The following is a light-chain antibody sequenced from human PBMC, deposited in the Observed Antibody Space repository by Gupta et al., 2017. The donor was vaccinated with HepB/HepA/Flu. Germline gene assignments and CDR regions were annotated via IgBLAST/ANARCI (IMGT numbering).Light chain of an antibody. J-gene: IGLJ1*01. Sequence: SYVLTQPPSVSVAPGKTARITCGGNNIGSKSVHWYQQKPGQAPVLVIYYDSDRPSGIPERFSGSNSGNTATLTISRVEAGDEADYYCQVWDSSRLGVFGTGTKVTVL. CDR1: NIGSKS. CDR3: QVWDSSRLGV. CDR2: YDS. V-gene: IGLV3-21*04.